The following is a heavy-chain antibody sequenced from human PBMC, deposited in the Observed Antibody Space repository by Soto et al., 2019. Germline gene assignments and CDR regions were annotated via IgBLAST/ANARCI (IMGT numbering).Heavy chain of an antibody. CDR2: IYYSGGT. J-gene: IGHJ4*02. CDR1: GGSVSSGSYY. V-gene: IGHV4-61*01. CDR3: ARDFTKLDY. Sequence: PSETLSLTCTVSGGSVSSGSYYWSWIRQPPGKGLEWIGYIYYSGGTNYNPSLKSRVTISVDTSKNQFSLKLSSVTAADTAVYYCARDFTKLDYWGQGAQVTVSS. D-gene: IGHD3-3*01.